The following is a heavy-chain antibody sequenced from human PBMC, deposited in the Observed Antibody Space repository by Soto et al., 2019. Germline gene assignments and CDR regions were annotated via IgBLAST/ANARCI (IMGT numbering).Heavy chain of an antibody. V-gene: IGHV1-2*02. J-gene: IGHJ4*02. Sequence: GGSMEVSCKASRYTLTAYFIHWVRQAPGQGLEWMGWMNSNNGDAFYAQKFQGRLTMTRDTSINTAYMELSRLRSDDTAVYYCAREPYNWNYDYWGQGSLVTVSS. CDR1: RYTLTAYF. CDR2: MNSNNGDA. D-gene: IGHD1-20*01. CDR3: AREPYNWNYDY.